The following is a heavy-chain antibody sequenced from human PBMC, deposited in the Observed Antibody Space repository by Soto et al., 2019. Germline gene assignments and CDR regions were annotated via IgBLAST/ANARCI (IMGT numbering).Heavy chain of an antibody. CDR1: GGTFSSYT. CDR3: ARDLGWKHPWYYMDV. D-gene: IGHD5-18*01. V-gene: IGHV1-69*08. J-gene: IGHJ6*03. CDR2: IIPILGIA. Sequence: QVQLVQSGAEVKKPGSSVKVSCKASGGTFSSYTISWVRQAPGQGLEWMGRIIPILGIANYAQKFQGRVTITAEKSTSTAYMELSSMRSEDTAVYYCARDLGWKHPWYYMDVWGKGTTVTVSS.